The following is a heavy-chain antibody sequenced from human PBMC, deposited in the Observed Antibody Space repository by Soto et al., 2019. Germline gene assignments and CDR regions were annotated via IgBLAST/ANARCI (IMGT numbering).Heavy chain of an antibody. CDR2: IKRKTDGGTT. CDR1: GFTFSNAW. V-gene: IGHV3-15*07. D-gene: IGHD3-9*01. Sequence: PGGSLRLSCAASGFTFSNAWMNWVCQAPGKGLEWVGRIKRKTDGGTTDYAAPVKGRFTISRDDSENTLYLQMNSLKTEDTAVYYCARARSILTGFHWFDPWGQGTLVTVSS. J-gene: IGHJ5*02. CDR3: ARARSILTGFHWFDP.